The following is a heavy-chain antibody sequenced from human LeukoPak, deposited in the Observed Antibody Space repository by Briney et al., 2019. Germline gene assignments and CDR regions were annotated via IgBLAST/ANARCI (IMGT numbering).Heavy chain of an antibody. V-gene: IGHV3-13*01. CDR1: GFTFSTSD. CDR3: ARLRSAAFDI. CDR2: IGTAGDT. J-gene: IGHJ3*02. Sequence: GGSLRLSCAASGFTFSTSDMHWVRQATGKGLEWVSAIGTAGDTYYPGSVKGRFTISRENAKNSLYLQMNSLRAGDTAVYYCARLRSAAFDIWGQGTMVTVSS. D-gene: IGHD4-17*01.